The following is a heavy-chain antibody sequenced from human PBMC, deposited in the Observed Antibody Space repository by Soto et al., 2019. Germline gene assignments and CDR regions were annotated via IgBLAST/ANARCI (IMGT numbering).Heavy chain of an antibody. J-gene: IGHJ4*02. Sequence: SETLSLTCTVSGGSVSNSNYYWGCIRQSPGKGLEWIGSVYYRGRSYSKSSVKSRVTISVDTSKNQFSLNLNSVTASDTAVYFCVSQRTSVLTQAYFDYWGPGALVT. CDR1: GGSVSNSNYY. D-gene: IGHD2-8*01. CDR3: VSQRTSVLTQAYFDY. V-gene: IGHV4-39*01. CDR2: VYYRGRS.